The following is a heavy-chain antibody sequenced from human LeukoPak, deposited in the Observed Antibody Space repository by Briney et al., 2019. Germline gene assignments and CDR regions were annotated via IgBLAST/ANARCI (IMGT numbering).Heavy chain of an antibody. V-gene: IGHV1-46*01. Sequence: GPVKVSCKASGYTFTSYYMHWVRQAPGQGLEWMGIISPSGGSTSYAQKFQGRVTMTRDTSTSTVYMELSSLRSEDTAVYYCARVNSQEYFDYWGQGTLVTVSS. CDR1: GYTFTSYY. J-gene: IGHJ4*02. CDR2: ISPSGGST. CDR3: ARVNSQEYFDY.